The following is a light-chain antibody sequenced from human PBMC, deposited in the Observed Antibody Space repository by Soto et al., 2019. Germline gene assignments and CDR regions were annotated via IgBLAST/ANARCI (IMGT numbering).Light chain of an antibody. Sequence: DIQMTQSPSSLSASVGDRVTITCRASQGIGNNLPWYQQRPGKVPKLLIYAASTLQSGVPSRFSGSGSGPDFTLTISSLQPEDVATYYCQKYDHAPLTFGGGTKVDI. CDR1: QGIGNN. CDR3: QKYDHAPLT. CDR2: AAS. J-gene: IGKJ4*01. V-gene: IGKV1-27*01.